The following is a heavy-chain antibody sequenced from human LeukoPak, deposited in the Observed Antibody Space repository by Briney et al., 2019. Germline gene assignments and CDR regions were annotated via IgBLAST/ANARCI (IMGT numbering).Heavy chain of an antibody. J-gene: IGHJ4*02. Sequence: GGSLRLSCAASGFIFSNYAMTWVRQAPGRGLEWVSIMSHSGGSTYYADSVKGRFSISRDSSKNILYLQMNSLRAEDTAVYYCARDQGGVGYWGQGTLVTVSS. CDR1: GFIFSNYA. CDR3: ARDQGGVGY. CDR2: MSHSGGST. V-gene: IGHV3-23*01. D-gene: IGHD3-16*01.